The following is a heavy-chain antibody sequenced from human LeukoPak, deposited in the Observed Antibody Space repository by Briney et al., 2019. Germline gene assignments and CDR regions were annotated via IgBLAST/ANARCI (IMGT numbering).Heavy chain of an antibody. V-gene: IGHV4-59*08. Sequence: SETLSLTWTVSGXSISSYYGSWIRQPPGKGLEWIGYIYYSGSTNYNPSLKSRVTISVDTSKTQFSLKLSSVTAADTAVYYCARRFGSGWYYFDYWGQGTLVTVSS. CDR3: ARRFGSGWYYFDY. CDR2: IYYSGST. CDR1: GXSISSYY. D-gene: IGHD6-19*01. J-gene: IGHJ4*02.